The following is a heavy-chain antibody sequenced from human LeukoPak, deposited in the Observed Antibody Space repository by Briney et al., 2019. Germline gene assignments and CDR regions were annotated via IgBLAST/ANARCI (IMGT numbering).Heavy chain of an antibody. V-gene: IGHV3-30*03. CDR1: GFTFSSYG. J-gene: IGHJ5*02. CDR3: ARGDCSSSSCYGGWFDP. Sequence: PGRSLRLSCVASGFTFSSYGMHWVRQAPGEGLEWVAVISDDGSKKYYVDSVKGRFTISRDNSKNTLYLQMNSLRAEDTAVYYCARGDCSSSSCYGGWFDPWGQGTLVTVSS. CDR2: ISDDGSKK. D-gene: IGHD2-2*01.